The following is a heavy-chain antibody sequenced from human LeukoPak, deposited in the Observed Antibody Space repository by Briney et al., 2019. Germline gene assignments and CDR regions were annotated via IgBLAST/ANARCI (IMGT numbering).Heavy chain of an antibody. CDR1: GFTFSSYW. CDR2: INSDGSST. V-gene: IGHV3-74*01. Sequence: GGSLRLSCAASGFTFSSYWMHWVRQTPGKGLVWVSRINSDGSSTSYADSVKGRFTISRDNAKNTLYLQMNSLRAEDTAVYYCARRPIAAHRGYYYYMDVWGKGTTVTVSS. J-gene: IGHJ6*03. D-gene: IGHD6-6*01. CDR3: ARRPIAAHRGYYYYMDV.